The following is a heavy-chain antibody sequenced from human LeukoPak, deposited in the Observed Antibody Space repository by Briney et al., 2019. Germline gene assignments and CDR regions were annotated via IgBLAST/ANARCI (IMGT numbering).Heavy chain of an antibody. D-gene: IGHD4-23*01. J-gene: IGHJ3*02. Sequence: GGSLRLSCVGSGFTFGSHWMHWVRQAPGKGLEWVGNIKQDGSEKHYVDSVKGRFTIFRDNAKNSLYLEMDNVRAEDTAVYYCARDEDGHNSLPFDIWGQGTMVSVSS. CDR3: ARDEDGHNSLPFDI. CDR1: GFTFGSHW. V-gene: IGHV3-7*01. CDR2: IKQDGSEK.